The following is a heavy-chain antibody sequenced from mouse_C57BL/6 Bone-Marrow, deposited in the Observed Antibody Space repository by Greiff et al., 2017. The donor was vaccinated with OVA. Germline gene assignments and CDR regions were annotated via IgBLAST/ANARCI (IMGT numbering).Heavy chain of an antibody. CDR3: ARNPSITTVTPGAMDY. CDR2: IWSGGST. D-gene: IGHD1-1*01. J-gene: IGHJ4*01. Sequence: QVQLKQSGPGLVQPSQSLSITCTVSGFSLTSYGVHWVRQSPGKGLEWLGVIWSGGSTDYNAAFISRLSISKDNSKSQVFFKMNSLQADDTAIYYCARNPSITTVTPGAMDYWGQGTSVTVSS. V-gene: IGHV2-2*01. CDR1: GFSLTSYG.